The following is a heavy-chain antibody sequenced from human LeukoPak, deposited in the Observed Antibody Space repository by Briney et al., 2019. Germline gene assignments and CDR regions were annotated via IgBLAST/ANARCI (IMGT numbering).Heavy chain of an antibody. CDR1: GYTFTSYD. Sequence: ASVKVSCKASGYTFTSYDINWVRQATGQGLEWMGWMNPNSGNTGYAQKFQGRVTMTRNTSISTAYTELSSLRSEDTAVYYCARGVIEGAALDYWGQGTLVTVSS. J-gene: IGHJ4*02. CDR3: ARGVIEGAALDY. D-gene: IGHD6-6*01. CDR2: MNPNSGNT. V-gene: IGHV1-8*01.